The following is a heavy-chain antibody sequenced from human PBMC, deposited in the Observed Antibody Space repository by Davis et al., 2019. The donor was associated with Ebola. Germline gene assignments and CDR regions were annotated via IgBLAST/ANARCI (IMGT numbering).Heavy chain of an antibody. CDR2: IYTSGST. J-gene: IGHJ5*02. Sequence: PSETLSLTCTVSGGSISSYYWSWIRQPAGKGLEWIGRIYTSGSTNYNPSLKSRVTMSVDTSKNQFSLKLSSVTAADTAVYYCARDRNSGGYYYDSSPNWFDPWGQGTLVTVSS. D-gene: IGHD3-22*01. CDR1: GGSISSYY. V-gene: IGHV4-4*07. CDR3: ARDRNSGGYYYDSSPNWFDP.